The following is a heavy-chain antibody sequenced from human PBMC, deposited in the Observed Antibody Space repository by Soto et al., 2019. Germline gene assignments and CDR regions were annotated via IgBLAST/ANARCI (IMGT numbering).Heavy chain of an antibody. D-gene: IGHD6-6*01. Sequence: GGSLRLSCTASGFTFRTYYMIWVRQAPGKGLEWVSSISAGSSNIYYAPSVKGRFTISRDNAKNLVYLQINSLRAEDTAVYYCARQYPSSSRHFDHWGQGTRVTVSS. V-gene: IGHV3-21*01. CDR2: ISAGSSNI. CDR1: GFTFRTYY. CDR3: ARQYPSSSRHFDH. J-gene: IGHJ4*02.